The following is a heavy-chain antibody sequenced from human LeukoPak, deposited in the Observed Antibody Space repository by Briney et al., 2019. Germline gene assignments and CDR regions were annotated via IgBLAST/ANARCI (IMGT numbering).Heavy chain of an antibody. Sequence: SETLSLTCAVSGYSISSGYYWGWIRQPPGKGLEWIGSIYHSGSTYYNPSLKSRVTISVDTSKNQFSLKLSSVTAADTAVYYCARSIFRYFDPWGQGTLVTVSS. D-gene: IGHD3-3*01. CDR2: IYHSGST. CDR3: ARSIFRYFDP. V-gene: IGHV4-38-2*01. J-gene: IGHJ5*02. CDR1: GYSISSGYY.